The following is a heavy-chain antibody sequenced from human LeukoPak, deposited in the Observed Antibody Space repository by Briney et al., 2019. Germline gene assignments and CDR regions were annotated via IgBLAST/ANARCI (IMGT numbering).Heavy chain of an antibody. CDR1: GFYFRDHW. J-gene: IGHJ4*02. CDR3: AKDSNGWYQRGSNYFDY. D-gene: IGHD6-19*01. Sequence: GGSLRLSCAASGFYFRDHWMDWVRQAPGKGLEWVSTISGSGSSTYYVDSVKGRFTISRDNSKNTLYLQMNSLRAEDTAEYYCAKDSNGWYQRGSNYFDYWGQGTLVTVSS. CDR2: ISGSGSST. V-gene: IGHV3-23*01.